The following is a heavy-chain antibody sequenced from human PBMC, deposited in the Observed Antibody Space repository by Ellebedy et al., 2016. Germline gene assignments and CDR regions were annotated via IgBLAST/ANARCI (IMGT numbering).Heavy chain of an antibody. J-gene: IGHJ3*01. D-gene: IGHD3-3*01. Sequence: ASVKVSCKASGGTFSTSAISWVRQAPGQGLEWMGGIIPIFGTANYAQKFQGRVTITADESTTTAYMELTSLRSEDTAVYYCARDSRMTLFGVVIDPDGFDVWGQGTMVTVSS. CDR1: GGTFSTSA. CDR3: ARDSRMTLFGVVIDPDGFDV. V-gene: IGHV1-69*13. CDR2: IIPIFGTA.